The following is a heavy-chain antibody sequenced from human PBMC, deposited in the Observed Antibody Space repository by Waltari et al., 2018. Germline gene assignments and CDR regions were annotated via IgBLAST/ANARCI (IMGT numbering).Heavy chain of an antibody. CDR2: SYRSGSV. CDR3: ARDLLSTYCSTTSCPLAY. V-gene: IGHV3-53*01. Sequence: EVQLVESGGGLIQTGGSLRLSCAASGFRLGRNYMTWIRQAAGKGLGWVSVSYRSGSVYYADSVKGRFTIARDNSKNTLYLQMNSLRAEDTAVYYCARDLLSTYCSTTSCPLAYWGQGTLVTVSS. D-gene: IGHD2-2*01. CDR1: GFRLGRNY. J-gene: IGHJ4*02.